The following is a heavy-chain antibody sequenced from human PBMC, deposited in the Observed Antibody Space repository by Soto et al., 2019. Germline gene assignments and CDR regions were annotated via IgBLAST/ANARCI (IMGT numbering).Heavy chain of an antibody. V-gene: IGHV1-69*12. Sequence: QVQLVQSGAEVKKPGSSVKVSCKASGGTFSSYAISWVRQAPGQGLEWMGEIIPIFGTANYAQKFQGRVTITADESTSTADMELSSLRSEDTGVYYCARDRGPSSGYYPYWFDPWGQGTLVTVSS. J-gene: IGHJ5*02. CDR3: ARDRGPSSGYYPYWFDP. D-gene: IGHD3-22*01. CDR1: GGTFSSYA. CDR2: IIPIFGTA.